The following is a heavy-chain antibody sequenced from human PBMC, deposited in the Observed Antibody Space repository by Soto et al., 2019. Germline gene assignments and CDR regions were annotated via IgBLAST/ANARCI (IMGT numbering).Heavy chain of an antibody. CDR2: ISSSSSYT. CDR3: AVGIAAAGYWYFDL. V-gene: IGHV3-11*05. J-gene: IGHJ2*01. D-gene: IGHD6-13*01. CDR1: GFTFSDYY. Sequence: QVQLVESGGGLVKPGGSLRLSCAASGFTFSDYYMSWIRQAPGKGLEWVSYISSSSSYTNYADSVKGRFTISRDNAKNSLYLQMNSLRDEDTAVYYCAVGIAAAGYWYFDLWGRGTLVTVSS.